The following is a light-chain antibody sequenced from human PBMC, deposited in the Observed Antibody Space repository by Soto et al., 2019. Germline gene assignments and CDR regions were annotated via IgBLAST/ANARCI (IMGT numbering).Light chain of an antibody. CDR2: GTS. V-gene: IGKV3-20*01. Sequence: EIVLTQSPGTLSLSPGERATLSCRASQSVSSSLLAWYQQKPGQPPRLLIYGTSIRATGIPERFSGSGSGTDFTLTISRLEPGDFAVYYCQHYRTSWTFGRGTKVEVK. CDR3: QHYRTSWT. J-gene: IGKJ1*01. CDR1: QSVSSSL.